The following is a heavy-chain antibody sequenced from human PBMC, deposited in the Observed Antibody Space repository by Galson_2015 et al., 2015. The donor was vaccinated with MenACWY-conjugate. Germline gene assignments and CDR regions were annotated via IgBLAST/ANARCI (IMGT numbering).Heavy chain of an antibody. V-gene: IGHV4-39*02. D-gene: IGHD6-13*01. J-gene: IGHJ5*02. CDR3: ARDLPYSTSWRNWFDP. CDR2: IYYGGSS. CDR1: GGSISSRSYY. Sequence: ETLSLTCTVSGGSISSRSYYWGWIRQPPGKGLEWIGSIYYGGSSYYNPSLKSRVTISVDTAKNQYSLRLSSVTAADTAVYYCARDLPYSTSWRNWFDPWGQGTLVTVSS.